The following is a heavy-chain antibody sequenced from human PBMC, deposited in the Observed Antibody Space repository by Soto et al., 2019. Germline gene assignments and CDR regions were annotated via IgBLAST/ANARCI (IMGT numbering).Heavy chain of an antibody. CDR1: GFTFSTYW. Sequence: EVQVVESGGGLVQPGGSLRLSCAASGFTFSTYWMHWVRQVPGKGLVWVSRIKGDGSSISYADSVKGRFTSSRDNAENTLYLQMGSLRADDTAVYYCARGLKNYYGVDVWGQGTTVTVSS. J-gene: IGHJ6*02. V-gene: IGHV3-74*01. CDR2: IKGDGSSI. CDR3: ARGLKNYYGVDV.